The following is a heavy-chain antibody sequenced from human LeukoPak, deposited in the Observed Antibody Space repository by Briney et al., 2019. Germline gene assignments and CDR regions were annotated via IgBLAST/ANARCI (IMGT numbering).Heavy chain of an antibody. CDR3: AKDSGLGIDY. CDR2: ISWNSGSI. Sequence: PGGSLRLSCAASGFTFDDYAMHWVRHAPGKGLEWVSGISWNSGSIGYADSVKGRFTISRDNAKNSLYLQMNSLRAEDTALYYCAKDSGLGIDYWGQGTLVTVSS. D-gene: IGHD7-27*01. J-gene: IGHJ4*02. V-gene: IGHV3-9*01. CDR1: GFTFDDYA.